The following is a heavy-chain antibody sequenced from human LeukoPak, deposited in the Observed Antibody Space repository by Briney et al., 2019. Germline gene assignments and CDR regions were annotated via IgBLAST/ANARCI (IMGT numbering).Heavy chain of an antibody. CDR3: ARGGNSSWDY. Sequence: PGGSLRLSCAASGFVFSNYWMSWVRQAPGKGLEWVANIKPDGTEKYYVDSLKGRFTISRDNTKYSLYLQMSSLRVEDTAVYYCARGGNSSWDYWGQGALVTVSS. V-gene: IGHV3-7*01. D-gene: IGHD6-6*01. CDR2: IKPDGTEK. J-gene: IGHJ4*02. CDR1: GFVFSNYW.